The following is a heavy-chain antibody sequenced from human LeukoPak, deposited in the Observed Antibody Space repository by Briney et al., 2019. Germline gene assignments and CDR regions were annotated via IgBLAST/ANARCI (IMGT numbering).Heavy chain of an antibody. CDR3: ASGRGGPQRPLDY. CDR1: GFTFSSYA. D-gene: IGHD2-15*01. CDR2: ISYDGSNK. J-gene: IGHJ4*02. V-gene: IGHV3-30-3*01. Sequence: PGGSLRLSCAASGFTFSSYAMHWVRQAPGKGLEWVAVISYDGSNKYYADSVKGRFTISRDNSKNTLYLQMNSLRAEDTAVYYCASGRGGPQRPLDYWGQGTLVTVSS.